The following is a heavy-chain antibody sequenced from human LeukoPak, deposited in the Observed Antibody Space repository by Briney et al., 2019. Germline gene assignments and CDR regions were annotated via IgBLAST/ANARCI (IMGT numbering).Heavy chain of an antibody. Sequence: ASVKVSCKASGYTFTSYDINWVRQATGQGLEWMGWMNPNSGNTGYAQKFQGRVTITRNTSISTAYMELSSLRSEDTAVYYCARDSGLTGYYHHFDYWGQGTLVTVSS. J-gene: IGHJ4*02. D-gene: IGHD3-9*01. CDR2: MNPNSGNT. V-gene: IGHV1-8*03. CDR3: ARDSGLTGYYHHFDY. CDR1: GYTFTSYD.